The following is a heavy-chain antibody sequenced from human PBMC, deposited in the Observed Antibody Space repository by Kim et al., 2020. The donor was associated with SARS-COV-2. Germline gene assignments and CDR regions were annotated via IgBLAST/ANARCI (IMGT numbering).Heavy chain of an antibody. CDR3: AKTLYGGCDY. CDR1: GFTFSNYV. D-gene: IGHD4-17*01. J-gene: IGHJ4*02. CDR2: ISGRGDST. V-gene: IGHV3-23*01. Sequence: GGSLRLSCVASGFTFSNYVMSWVRQAPGKGLEWVSGISGRGDSTYYADSVKGRFTISRDNSKNTVYVQMDNLRAEDTAVYYCAKTLYGGCDYWGQGTLVT.